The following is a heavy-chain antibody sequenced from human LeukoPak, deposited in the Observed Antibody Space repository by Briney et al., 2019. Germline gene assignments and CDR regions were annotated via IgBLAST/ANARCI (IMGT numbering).Heavy chain of an antibody. D-gene: IGHD1-1*01. J-gene: IGHJ5*02. CDR2: IYYSGST. Sequence: SETLSLTCTVSGGSISSSSYYWAWIREPPGKGLEWIGSIYYSGSTYYNPSLKSRVTISVDTSKNQFSLRLSSVTATDTAVYYCARVPGGALNWFDPWGQGTLVTVSS. CDR1: GGSISSSSYY. CDR3: ARVPGGALNWFDP. V-gene: IGHV4-39*01.